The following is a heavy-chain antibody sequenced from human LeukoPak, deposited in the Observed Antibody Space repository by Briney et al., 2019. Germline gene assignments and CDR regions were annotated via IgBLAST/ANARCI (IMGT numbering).Heavy chain of an antibody. J-gene: IGHJ5*02. CDR2: LYYSGST. CDR3: ARDKVAYNWNDVVPLGPQYNWFDP. CDR1: GSSISSRSYC. V-gene: IGHV4-61*01. D-gene: IGHD1-20*01. Sequence: PSETLSLTCTVSGSSISSRSYCWGWIRQPPGKGLEWIGHLYYSGSTNYNPSLKSRVTISVDTSKNQFSLKLSSVTAAYTAVYYWARDKVAYNWNDVVPLGPQYNWFDPWGQGTLVTVSS.